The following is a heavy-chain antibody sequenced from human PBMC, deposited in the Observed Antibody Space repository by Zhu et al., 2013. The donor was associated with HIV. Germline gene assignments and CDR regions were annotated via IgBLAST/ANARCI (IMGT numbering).Heavy chain of an antibody. D-gene: IGHD2-2*01. V-gene: IGHV1-69*06. Sequence: QVQLVQSGAEVKKPGSSVKVSCKASGGTFSSYAISWVRQAPGQGLEWMGGIIPIFGTANYAQKFQGRVTITADKSTSTAYMELSSLRSEDTAVYYCARGEGNLGYCSSTSCYALDYWGQGTLVTVSS. CDR2: IIPIFGTA. CDR3: ARGEGNLGYCSSTSCYALDY. CDR1: GGTFSSYA. J-gene: IGHJ4*02.